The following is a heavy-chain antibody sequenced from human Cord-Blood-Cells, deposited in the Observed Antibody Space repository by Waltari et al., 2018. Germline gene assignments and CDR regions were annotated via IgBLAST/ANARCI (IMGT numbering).Heavy chain of an antibody. CDR2: IYTSGST. J-gene: IGHJ5*02. V-gene: IGHV4-4*07. Sequence: QVQLQESGPGLVKPSETLSLTCTVPGGSISSDSPSWIRPPAGKGLAWIGRIYTSGSTNYNPSLKSRVTMSVDTSKNQFSLKLSSVTAADTAVYYCARGIAVAGYNWFDPWGQGTLVTVSS. CDR1: GGSISSDS. CDR3: ARGIAVAGYNWFDP. D-gene: IGHD6-19*01.